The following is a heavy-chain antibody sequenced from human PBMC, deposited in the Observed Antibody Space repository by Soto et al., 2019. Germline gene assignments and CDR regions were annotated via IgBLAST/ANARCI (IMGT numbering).Heavy chain of an antibody. CDR1: GFTFSSYW. V-gene: IGHV3-74*01. Sequence: PGGSLRLSCAASGFTFSSYWMHWVRQAPGKGLVWVSRISGDGITTNYADSVKGQFTISRDNAKNTLYLQMNSLRAEDTAVYYCAGGRDLDEVFDPWGQGTLVTVSS. D-gene: IGHD2-21*02. CDR3: AGGRDLDEVFDP. CDR2: ISGDGITT. J-gene: IGHJ5*02.